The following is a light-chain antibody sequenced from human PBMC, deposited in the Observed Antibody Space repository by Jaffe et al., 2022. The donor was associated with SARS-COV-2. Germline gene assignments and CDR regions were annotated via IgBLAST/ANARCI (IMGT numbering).Light chain of an antibody. CDR3: QQYGTSPPIT. V-gene: IGKV3-20*01. J-gene: IGKJ5*01. Sequence: EIVLTQSPGTLSLSPGERATLSCRASQSISSNYLAWFQHKPGQTPRLLIYSAYTRATDIPDRFSGSGSGTDFTLTISRLEPEDFAVYYCQQYGTSPPITFGQGTRLEIK. CDR2: SAY. CDR1: QSISSNY.